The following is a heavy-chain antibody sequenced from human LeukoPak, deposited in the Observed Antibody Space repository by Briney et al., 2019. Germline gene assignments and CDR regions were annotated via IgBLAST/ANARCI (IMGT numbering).Heavy chain of an antibody. V-gene: IGHV3-20*01. Sequence: GGSLRLSCAASGFTFDDYGMTWVRQAPGKGLEWVSGINWNGGSTRYADSVKGRFTISRDNAKNSLDLQMNSLRAEDTALYHCARAAEVLRYLDPTKVAFDIWGQGTMVTVSS. CDR2: INWNGGST. J-gene: IGHJ3*02. CDR3: ARAAEVLRYLDPTKVAFDI. D-gene: IGHD3-9*01. CDR1: GFTFDDYG.